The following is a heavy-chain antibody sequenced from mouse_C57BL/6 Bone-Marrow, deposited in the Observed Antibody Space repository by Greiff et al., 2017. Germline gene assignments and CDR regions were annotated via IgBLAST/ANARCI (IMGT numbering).Heavy chain of an antibody. CDR2: ISNGGGST. J-gene: IGHJ1*03. Sequence: EVKLMESGGGLVQPGGSLKLSCAASGFTFSDYYMYWVRQTPEKRLEWVAYISNGGGSTYYPDTVKGRFTISRDNAKNTLYLQMSRLKSEDTAMYYCARWYYGSSSVFDVWGTGTTVTVSS. V-gene: IGHV5-12*01. CDR1: GFTFSDYY. CDR3: ARWYYGSSSVFDV. D-gene: IGHD1-1*01.